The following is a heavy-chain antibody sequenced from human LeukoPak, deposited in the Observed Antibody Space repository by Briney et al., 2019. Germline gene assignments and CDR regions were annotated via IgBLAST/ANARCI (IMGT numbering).Heavy chain of an antibody. CDR2: ISHDGIA. J-gene: IGHJ4*02. CDR1: GGSISSGDYY. Sequence: EASETLSLTCTVSGGSISSGDYYWSWIRQPPGKGLEWIGYISHDGIADYNPSLKSRVTISMDRSKNQFSLKLSSVTAADTAVYYCARLVDTAIYWGQGTLVTVSS. D-gene: IGHD5-18*01. CDR3: ARLVDTAIY. V-gene: IGHV4-30-4*08.